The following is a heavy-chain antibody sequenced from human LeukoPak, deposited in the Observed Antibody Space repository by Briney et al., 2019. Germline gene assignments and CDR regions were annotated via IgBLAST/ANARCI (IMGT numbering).Heavy chain of an antibody. Sequence: GGSLRLSCAASGFTFSSYSMNWVRQAPGKGLEWVSYISSSSNTIYYADSVKGRFTISRDNAKNSLYLQMNSLRAEDTAVYFCAKDDAWGRYQDWGQGTLVTVSS. D-gene: IGHD3-16*01. CDR2: ISSSSNTI. CDR3: AKDDAWGRYQD. V-gene: IGHV3-48*01. CDR1: GFTFSSYS. J-gene: IGHJ1*01.